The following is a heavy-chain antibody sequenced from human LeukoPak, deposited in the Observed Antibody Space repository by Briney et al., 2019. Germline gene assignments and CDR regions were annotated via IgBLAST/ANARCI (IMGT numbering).Heavy chain of an antibody. CDR1: GGSISSGGYS. CDR3: ARVYYSSSYDYWYFDL. D-gene: IGHD6-13*01. CDR2: IYYSETA. V-gene: IGHV4-61*08. Sequence: SETLSLTCAVSGGSISSGGYSWSWLRQPPGKGLEWIGYIYYSETANYDPSLKRRVTISVDTSKNQFSLKLTSVTAADTAVYYCARVYYSSSYDYWYFDLWGRGTLVTVSS. J-gene: IGHJ2*01.